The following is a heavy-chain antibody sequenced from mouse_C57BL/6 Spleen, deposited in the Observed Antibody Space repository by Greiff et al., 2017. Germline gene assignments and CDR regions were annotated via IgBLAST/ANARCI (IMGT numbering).Heavy chain of an antibody. Sequence: VQLQQSGPELVKPGASVKMSCKASGYTFTDYNMHWVKQSHGKSLEWIGYINPNNGGTSYNQKFKGKATLTVNKSSSTAYMELRSLTSEDSAVYYCASMVTTGYFDYWGQGTTLTVSS. CDR3: ASMVTTGYFDY. J-gene: IGHJ2*01. CDR1: GYTFTDYN. CDR2: INPNNGGT. V-gene: IGHV1-22*01. D-gene: IGHD2-2*01.